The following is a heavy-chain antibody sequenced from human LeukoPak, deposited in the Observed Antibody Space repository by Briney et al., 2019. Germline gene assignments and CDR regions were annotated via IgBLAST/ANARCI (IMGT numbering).Heavy chain of an antibody. D-gene: IGHD3-22*01. CDR3: AKNYDSSGYYVFYFDY. Sequence: PGGSLRLSCAASGFTFSSSAMSWVRQAPGKGLEWVSAISNNGGYTYYADSVQGRFTISRDNSKSTLYLQMSSLRAEDTAVYYCAKNYDSSGYYVFYFDYWGQGTLVTVSS. CDR1: GFTFSSSA. V-gene: IGHV3-23*01. J-gene: IGHJ4*02. CDR2: ISNNGGYT.